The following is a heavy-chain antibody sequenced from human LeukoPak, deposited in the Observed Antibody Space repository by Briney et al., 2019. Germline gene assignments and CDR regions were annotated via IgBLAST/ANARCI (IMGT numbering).Heavy chain of an antibody. CDR2: INWHGGDT. V-gene: IGHV3-20*04. Sequence: TGGSLRLSCAASGFTIDDYAMSWVHQVPGKGLEWVSAINWHGGDTNYADSVKGRFTISRDNAKNSLYLQMNSLRAEDTAVYYCARAYSSSSFFDYWGQGTLVTVSS. CDR3: ARAYSSSSFFDY. D-gene: IGHD6-6*01. CDR1: GFTIDDYA. J-gene: IGHJ4*02.